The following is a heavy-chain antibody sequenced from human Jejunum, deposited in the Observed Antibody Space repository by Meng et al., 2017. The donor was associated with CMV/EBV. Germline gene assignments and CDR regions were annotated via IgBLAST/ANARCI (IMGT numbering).Heavy chain of an antibody. CDR3: AREISYATNSFDP. CDR2: FYYSGNT. V-gene: IGHV4-30-4*08. J-gene: IGHJ5*02. CDR1: GDSISSGGYF. D-gene: IGHD2-8*01. Sequence: VSGDSISSGGYFWSWIRQPPGRGLEWIGYFYYSGNTYYNPSLKSRASISVDASKNQFSLEVTSVTDADTAVYFCAREISYATNSFDPWGQGTLVTVSS.